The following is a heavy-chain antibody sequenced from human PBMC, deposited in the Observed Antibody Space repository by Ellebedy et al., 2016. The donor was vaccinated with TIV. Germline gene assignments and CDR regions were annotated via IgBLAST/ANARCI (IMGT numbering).Heavy chain of an antibody. V-gene: IGHV3-23*01. Sequence: GESLKISXAASGFTFSSYAMSWVRQAPGKGLEWVSAISGSGGSTYYADSVKGRFTISRDNSKNTLYLQMNSLRAEDTAVYYCAKGAAMGVYYYYAMDVWGQGTTVTVSS. CDR2: ISGSGGST. CDR3: AKGAAMGVYYYYAMDV. J-gene: IGHJ6*02. CDR1: GFTFSSYA. D-gene: IGHD5-18*01.